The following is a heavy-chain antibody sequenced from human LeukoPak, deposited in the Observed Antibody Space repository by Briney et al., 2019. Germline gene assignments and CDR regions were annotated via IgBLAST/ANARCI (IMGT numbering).Heavy chain of an antibody. CDR3: ARDNRMVRGVIRNDY. J-gene: IGHJ4*02. Sequence: GASVKVSCKASGYTFTSYDINWVRQATGQGLEWMGWISAYNGNTNYAQKLQGRVTMTTDTSTSTAYMELRSLRSDDTAVYYCARDNRMVRGVIRNDYWGQGTLVTVSS. CDR2: ISAYNGNT. CDR1: GYTFTSYD. V-gene: IGHV1-18*01. D-gene: IGHD3-10*01.